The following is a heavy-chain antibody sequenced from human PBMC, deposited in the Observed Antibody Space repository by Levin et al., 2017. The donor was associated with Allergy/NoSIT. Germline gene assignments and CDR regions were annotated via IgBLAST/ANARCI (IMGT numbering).Heavy chain of an antibody. Sequence: SETLSLTCAVYGGSFSGYYWSWIRQPPGKGLEWIGEINHSGSTNYNPSLKSRVTISVDTSKNQFSLKLSSVTAADTAVYYCARVTGIEYAAAAIDYWGQGTLVTVSS. V-gene: IGHV4-34*01. CDR2: INHSGST. D-gene: IGHD6-13*01. CDR3: ARVTGIEYAAAAIDY. J-gene: IGHJ4*02. CDR1: GGSFSGYY.